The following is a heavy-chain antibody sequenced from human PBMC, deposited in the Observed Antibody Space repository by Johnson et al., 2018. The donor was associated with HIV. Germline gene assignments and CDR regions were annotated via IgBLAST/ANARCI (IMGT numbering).Heavy chain of an antibody. V-gene: IGHV3-11*04. J-gene: IGHJ3*02. CDR1: GFVFSDSH. CDR3: ARLRAEAQFDAFDI. Sequence: QVQLVESGGDLVKPGGSLRVSCLASGFVFSDSHMSWIRQAPGKGLEWISYISSGGSSIYYADSVKGRFTISRDNAKNSLYLQMNSLRAEDTAVYYCARLRAEAQFDAFDIWGQGTMVTVSS. CDR2: ISSGGSSI. D-gene: IGHD5-24*01.